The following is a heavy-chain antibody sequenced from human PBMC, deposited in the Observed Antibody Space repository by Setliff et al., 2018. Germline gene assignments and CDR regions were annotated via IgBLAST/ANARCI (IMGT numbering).Heavy chain of an antibody. J-gene: IGHJ4*02. Sequence: SETLSLTCTVSGGSISSSSYYWGWIRPPPGKGLEWIGSIYYSGSTYYNPSLKSRVTISVDTSKNQFSLKLRSVTAADTAVYYCGRRGQGFNNPFDYWGQGTLVTVSS. D-gene: IGHD3-9*01. V-gene: IGHV4-39*01. CDR3: GRRGQGFNNPFDY. CDR1: GGSISSSSYY. CDR2: IYYSGST.